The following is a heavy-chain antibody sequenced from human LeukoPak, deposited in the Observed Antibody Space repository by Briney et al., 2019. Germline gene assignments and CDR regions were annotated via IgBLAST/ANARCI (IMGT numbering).Heavy chain of an antibody. Sequence: SQTLSLTCGTSGDSVSSNSAAWNWIRQSPSRGLEWLGRIFFRSKWYNDYAVSVQGRVSINPDTSKNQFSLQLNSVTPEDTAIYYCARGNYNTLDYWGQGTLVTVSS. CDR1: GDSVSSNSAA. CDR3: ARGNYNTLDY. CDR2: IFFRSKWYN. D-gene: IGHD1-14*01. J-gene: IGHJ4*02. V-gene: IGHV6-1*01.